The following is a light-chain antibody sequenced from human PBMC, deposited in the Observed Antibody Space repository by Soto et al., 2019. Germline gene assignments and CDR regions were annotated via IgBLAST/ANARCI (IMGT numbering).Light chain of an antibody. CDR3: QQYNKWPPYT. Sequence: EIVMTQSPATLSVSPGERATLSCRASQSVSSNLAWYQQKPGQAPRLLIYGASTRATGIPARFSGSGSGTEFTLTISILQSEDFAVYSSQQYNKWPPYTFGQGTKLEIK. J-gene: IGKJ2*01. V-gene: IGKV3-15*01. CDR1: QSVSSN. CDR2: GAS.